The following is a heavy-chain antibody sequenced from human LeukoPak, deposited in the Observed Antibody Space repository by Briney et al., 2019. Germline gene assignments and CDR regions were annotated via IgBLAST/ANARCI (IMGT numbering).Heavy chain of an antibody. D-gene: IGHD3-9*01. CDR3: ARNRFDWPLDY. Sequence: TGGSLRLSCAASGFTVSSNYMSWVRQAPGKGLEWVANIKQDGSEKYYVDSVKGRFTISRDNSKNTLYLQMNSLRAEDTAVYYCARNRFDWPLDYWGQGTLVTVSS. J-gene: IGHJ4*02. CDR2: IKQDGSEK. CDR1: GFTVSSNY. V-gene: IGHV3-7*01.